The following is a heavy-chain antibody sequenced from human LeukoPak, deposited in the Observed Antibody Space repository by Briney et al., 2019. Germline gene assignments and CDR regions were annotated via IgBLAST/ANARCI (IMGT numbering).Heavy chain of an antibody. D-gene: IGHD4-17*01. CDR1: GYTLTELS. V-gene: IGHV1-24*01. J-gene: IGHJ4*02. Sequence: GASVKVSCKVSGYTLTELSMHWVRQAPGKGLEWMGGFDPEDGETIYAQKFQGRVTMTKDTSTDTAYMELSSLRSEDTAVYYCATLNYGDYPWWGQGTLVTVSS. CDR2: FDPEDGET. CDR3: ATLNYGDYPW.